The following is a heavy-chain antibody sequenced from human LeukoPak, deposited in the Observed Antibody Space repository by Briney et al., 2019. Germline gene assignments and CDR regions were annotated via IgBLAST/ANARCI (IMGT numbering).Heavy chain of an antibody. J-gene: IGHJ4*02. Sequence: GGSLRLSCAASGFSFSNYVMYWVRQAPRKGMEWVAVISYDGNNKYYADSVKGRFTISRDNSKNTLYLQMSSLRGEDTAVYYCAKGLQVAEPPDYWGQGILVTVSS. CDR2: ISYDGNNK. CDR3: AKGLQVAEPPDY. D-gene: IGHD2-15*01. CDR1: GFSFSNYV. V-gene: IGHV3-30*18.